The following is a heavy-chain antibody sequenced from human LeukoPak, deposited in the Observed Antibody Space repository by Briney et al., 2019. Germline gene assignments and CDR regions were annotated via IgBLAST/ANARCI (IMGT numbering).Heavy chain of an antibody. Sequence: GGSLRLSCAASGFTLSSYWMHWVRQAPGKGLVWVSRIKSDGRTNYADSVKGRFTISRDNGKRTVSLQMNSLRAEDTGVYYCARAPSEIGGYYPEYFRHWGQGTLVIVSS. V-gene: IGHV3-74*01. CDR3: ARAPSEIGGYYPEYFRH. J-gene: IGHJ1*01. CDR2: IKSDGRT. D-gene: IGHD3-22*01. CDR1: GFTLSSYW.